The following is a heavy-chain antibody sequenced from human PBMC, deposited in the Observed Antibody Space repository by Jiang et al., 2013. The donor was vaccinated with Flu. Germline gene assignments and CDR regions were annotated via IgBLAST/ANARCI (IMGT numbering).Heavy chain of an antibody. CDR2: ISAYNGNT. CDR3: ARDHPTGGYDFYFYYGMDV. J-gene: IGHJ6*02. D-gene: IGHD6-25*01. CDR1: YG. Sequence: YGSQLGGDRPLGQGLEWMGWISAYNGNTNYGQNLQGRVTMSTDTSTSTAYMELRSLRSDDTAVYYCARDHPTGGYDFYFYYGMDVWGQGTTVTVTS. V-gene: IGHV1-18*01.